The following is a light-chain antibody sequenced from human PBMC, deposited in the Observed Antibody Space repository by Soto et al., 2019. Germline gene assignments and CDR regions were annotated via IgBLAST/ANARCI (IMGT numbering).Light chain of an antibody. CDR3: QQYCSYSRT. Sequence: DIPMAQCHSPLAQSVGAMFAIAGHRVTITCRASQSISPSLAWYQQKPGKAPKLLIYMASILESGVPTRFSGSGSATEFTLSINCLQPDDFATYYCQQYCSYSRTFGPGTKVDIK. V-gene: IGKV1-5*03. CDR2: MAS. CDR1: QSISPS. J-gene: IGKJ1*01.